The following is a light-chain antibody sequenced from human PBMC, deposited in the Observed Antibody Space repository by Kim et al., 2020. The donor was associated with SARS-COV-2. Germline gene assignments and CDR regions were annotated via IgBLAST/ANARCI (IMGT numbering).Light chain of an antibody. Sequence: EIVMTQSPATLSLSPGERATLSCRASQSVSSNLVWYQQKPGQAPRLLIYGASTRTTGIPARFSGSGSGTEFTLTISSRQSEDFAVYYCQQYNNWLRMYIFGQGTKLEI. CDR2: GAS. CDR3: QQYNNWLRMYI. CDR1: QSVSSN. V-gene: IGKV3-15*01. J-gene: IGKJ2*01.